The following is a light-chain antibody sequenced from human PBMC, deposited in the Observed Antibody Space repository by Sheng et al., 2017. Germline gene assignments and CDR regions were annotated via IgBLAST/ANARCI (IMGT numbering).Light chain of an antibody. CDR1: TGTVTRGYY. V-gene: IGLV7-43*01. CDR3: LLDYGSGQLA. Sequence: QTVVTQEPSLTVSPGGTVTLTCTSSTGTVTRGYYPNWFQQKPGQAPRALIYNTENRHAWTPARFSGSVLGDKATLTLSGVQPEDEADYYCLLDYGSGQLAFGGGTKLTVL. J-gene: IGLJ3*02. CDR2: NTE.